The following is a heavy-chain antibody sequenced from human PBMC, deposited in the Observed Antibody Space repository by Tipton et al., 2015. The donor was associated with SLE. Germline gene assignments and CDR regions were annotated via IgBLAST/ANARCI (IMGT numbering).Heavy chain of an antibody. CDR1: GFTFSSYG. V-gene: IGHV4-59*12. CDR2: IYYSGST. Sequence: LRLSCAASGFTFSSYGMHWIRQPPGKGLEWIGYIYYSGSTNYNPSLKSRVTISVDTSKNQFSLKLGSVTAADTAVYYCARGYYYDSSGYHYYGMDVWGQGTTVTVSS. CDR3: ARGYYYDSSGYHYYGMDV. D-gene: IGHD3-22*01. J-gene: IGHJ6*02.